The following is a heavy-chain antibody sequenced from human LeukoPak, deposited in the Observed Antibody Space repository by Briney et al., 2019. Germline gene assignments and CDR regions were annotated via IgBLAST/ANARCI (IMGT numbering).Heavy chain of an antibody. CDR3: ARGVAVAANWFDP. D-gene: IGHD6-19*01. CDR1: GYSISSSYY. V-gene: IGHV4-38-2*01. Sequence: PSETLSLTCAVSGYSISSSYYWGWIRQPPGKGLEWIGSIYHSGSTYYNPSLKSRVIISVDTSKNQFSLRLSSVTAADTAVYYCARGVAVAANWFDPWGQGTLVTVSS. CDR2: IYHSGST. J-gene: IGHJ5*02.